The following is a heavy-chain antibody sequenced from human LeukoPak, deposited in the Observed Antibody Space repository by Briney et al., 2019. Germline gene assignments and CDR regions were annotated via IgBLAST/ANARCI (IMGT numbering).Heavy chain of an antibody. CDR2: INPNSGGT. CDR1: GYTFTGYY. CDR3: ARDPLRGDKGFDY. J-gene: IGHJ4*02. D-gene: IGHD3-16*01. Sequence: GASVKVSCKASGYTFTGYYMHWVRQAPGQGLEWMGWINPNSGGTNYAQKFQGRVTMTRDTSISTAYMELSRLRSDDTAVYYCARDPLRGDKGFDYWGQGTLVTVSS. V-gene: IGHV1-2*02.